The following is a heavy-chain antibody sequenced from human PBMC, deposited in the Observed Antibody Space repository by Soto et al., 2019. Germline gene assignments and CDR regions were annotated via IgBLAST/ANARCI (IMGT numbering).Heavy chain of an antibody. CDR3: SRPHRVYSSSCHPYDY. J-gene: IGHJ4*02. CDR1: GFTFSDYY. Sequence: QVQLVESGGGLVKPGGSLRLSCAASGFTFSDYYMSWIRQAPGQGLEWVSYISSSGSTIYYADSVKGRFTISRDNAKNSLYMQMNSLRAEDTAVYYCSRPHRVYSSSCHPYDYWGQGTLVTVSS. V-gene: IGHV3-11*01. CDR2: ISSSGSTI. D-gene: IGHD6-13*01.